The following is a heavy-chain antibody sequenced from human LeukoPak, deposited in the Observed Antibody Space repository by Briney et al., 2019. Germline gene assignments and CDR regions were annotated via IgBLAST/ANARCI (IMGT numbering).Heavy chain of an antibody. V-gene: IGHV3-48*02. CDR3: ARSVIAVAGYDAFDI. D-gene: IGHD6-19*01. CDR2: ISSRSLTI. Sequence: GGSLRLSCAASGFTLSAYSMNWVRQAPGKGLDWVSYISSRSLTIYYADSVKGRFTISRDNAKNSLYLEMNSLRDEDTAVYYCARSVIAVAGYDAFDIWGQGTVVTVSS. CDR1: GFTLSAYS. J-gene: IGHJ3*02.